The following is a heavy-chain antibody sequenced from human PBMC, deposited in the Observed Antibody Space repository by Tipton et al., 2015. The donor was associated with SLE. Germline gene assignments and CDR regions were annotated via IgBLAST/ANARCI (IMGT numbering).Heavy chain of an antibody. J-gene: IGHJ6*02. V-gene: IGHV1-24*01. Sequence: QSGAEVKKPGASVKVSCKVSGYTLTELSMHWVRQAPGKGLEWMGGFDPEDGETIYAQKFQGRVTMTEDTSTDTAYMELSSLRSGDAAVYYCSTDSRGGSVCYLLYGMGVWGLGTMFTVSS. D-gene: IGHD3-10*01. CDR1: GYTLTELS. CDR3: STDSRGGSVCYLLYGMGV. CDR2: FDPEDGET.